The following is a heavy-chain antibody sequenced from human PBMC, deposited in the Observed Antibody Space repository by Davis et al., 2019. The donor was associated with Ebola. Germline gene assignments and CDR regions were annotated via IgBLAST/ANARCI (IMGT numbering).Heavy chain of an antibody. CDR1: GFTFSDYY. Sequence: GESLKISCAASGFTFSDYYMSWIRQAPGKGLEWVSYISSSSSYTNYADSVKGRFTISSDNSKNTLYLQMNSLRAEDTAVYYCAKALFVTTDWFDPWGQGTLVTVSS. CDR3: AKALFVTTDWFDP. D-gene: IGHD1-1*01. CDR2: ISSSSSYT. J-gene: IGHJ5*02. V-gene: IGHV3-11*05.